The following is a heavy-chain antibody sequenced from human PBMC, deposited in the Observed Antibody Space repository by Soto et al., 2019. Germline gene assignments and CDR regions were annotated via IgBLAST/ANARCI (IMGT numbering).Heavy chain of an antibody. CDR1: GGTFSSYA. D-gene: IGHD3-22*01. J-gene: IGHJ4*02. CDR2: IIPIFGTA. V-gene: IGHV1-69*13. CDR3: ARDYYDSSGYYFVDY. Sequence: SVKVSCKASGGTFSSYAISWVRQAPGQGLEWMGGIIPIFGTANYAQKFQGRVTITADESTSTAYMELSSLRPEDTAVYYCARDYYDSSGYYFVDYWGQGTLVTVSS.